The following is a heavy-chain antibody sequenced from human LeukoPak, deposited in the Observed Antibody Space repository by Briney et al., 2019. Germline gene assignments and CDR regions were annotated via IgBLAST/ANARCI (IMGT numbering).Heavy chain of an antibody. CDR1: GGSVNGYY. V-gene: IGHV4-59*02. CDR2: IYSSGDI. D-gene: IGHD2-21*02. J-gene: IGHJ4*02. CDR3: ARQPPNTASFDY. Sequence: SDTLSLTCAVSGGSVNGYYWSWIRQTPGMGLGWIGYIYSSGDINYNPSLTRRLTLSVDTSNNQVSLKLSSVTAADTAVYFCARQPPNTASFDYWGQGTLVTVSS.